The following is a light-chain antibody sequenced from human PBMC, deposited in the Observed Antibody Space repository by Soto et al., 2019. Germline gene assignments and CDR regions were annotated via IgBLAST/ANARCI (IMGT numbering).Light chain of an antibody. V-gene: IGKV1-39*01. CDR2: AAS. CDR3: QQSYNPPYT. J-gene: IGKJ2*01. Sequence: DIQMTQTPSSLSASVRDRVTITCRASQSIRSRLNWYQERPGKAPKLLIYAASSLQSGVPSRFSGTGSGTDFTLTISSLQPEDFATYYCQQSYNPPYTFGQGTKLEIK. CDR1: QSIRSR.